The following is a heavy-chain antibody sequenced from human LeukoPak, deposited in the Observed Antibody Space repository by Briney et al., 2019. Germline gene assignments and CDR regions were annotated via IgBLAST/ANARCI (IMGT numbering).Heavy chain of an antibody. CDR2: IRYDGSNK. CDR1: GFTFSSYG. J-gene: IGHJ3*02. V-gene: IGHV3-30*02. D-gene: IGHD3-22*01. CDR3: AKVRDYYDSSGYLDAFDI. Sequence: PGGSLRLSCAASGFTFSSYGMHWVRQAPGKGLEWVAFIRYDGSNKYYADSVKGRLTISRDNSKNTLYLQMNSLRAEDTAVYYCAKVRDYYDSSGYLDAFDIWGQGTMVTVSS.